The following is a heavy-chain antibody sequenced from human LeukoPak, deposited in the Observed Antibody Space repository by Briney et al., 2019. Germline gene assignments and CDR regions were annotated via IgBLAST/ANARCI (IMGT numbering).Heavy chain of an antibody. Sequence: PGGSLRLSCAASGFTFSSYAMSWVRQAPGKGLEWVSAISGSGGSTYYADSVKGRFTISRDNSKNTLYLQMNSLRAEDTAVYYCAKGGSSSWYSGYFDYWGQGTLVTVSS. CDR3: AKGGSSSWYSGYFDY. J-gene: IGHJ4*02. CDR2: ISGSGGST. CDR1: GFTFSSYA. V-gene: IGHV3-23*01. D-gene: IGHD6-13*01.